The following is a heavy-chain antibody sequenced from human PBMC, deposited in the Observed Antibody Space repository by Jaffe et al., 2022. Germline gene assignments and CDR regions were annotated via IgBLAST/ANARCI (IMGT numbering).Heavy chain of an antibody. CDR3: AKDSSYYDFWSGYYVH. CDR1: GFTFSSYG. Sequence: QVQLVESGGGVVQPGGSLRLSCAASGFTFSSYGMHWVRQAPGKGLEWVAFIRYDGSNKYYADSVKGRFTISRDNSKNTLYLQMNSLRAEDTAVYYCAKDSSYYDFWSGYYVHWGQGTLVTVSS. CDR2: IRYDGSNK. D-gene: IGHD3-3*01. V-gene: IGHV3-30*02. J-gene: IGHJ4*02.